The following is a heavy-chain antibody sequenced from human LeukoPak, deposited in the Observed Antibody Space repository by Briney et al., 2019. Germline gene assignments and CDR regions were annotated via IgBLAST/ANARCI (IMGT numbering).Heavy chain of an antibody. CDR3: AKDRWFGESPGAFDI. D-gene: IGHD3-10*01. J-gene: IGHJ3*02. CDR2: ISYHGSNK. CDR1: GFTFSGYA. V-gene: IGHV3-30-3*01. Sequence: GGSLRLSCAASGFTFSGYAMHWVRQAPGKGLEWVAAISYHGSNKYYADSVKGRFTVSRDDSKNALHLQMNSLRAEDTALYYCAKDRWFGESPGAFDIWGQGTMVTVSS.